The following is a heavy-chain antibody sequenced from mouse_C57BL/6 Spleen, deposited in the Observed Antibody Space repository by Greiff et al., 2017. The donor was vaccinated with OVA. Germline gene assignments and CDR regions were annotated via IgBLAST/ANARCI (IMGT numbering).Heavy chain of an antibody. J-gene: IGHJ4*01. CDR3: ARRIHYYGSSYAMDY. Sequence: VQLKQSGPELVKPGASVKIPCKASGYTFTDYNMDWVKQSHGKSLEWIGDINPNNGGTIYNQKFKGKATLTVDKSSSTAYMELRSLTSEDTAVYYCARRIHYYGSSYAMDYWGQGTSVTVSS. CDR2: INPNNGGT. CDR1: GYTFTDYN. V-gene: IGHV1-18*01. D-gene: IGHD1-1*01.